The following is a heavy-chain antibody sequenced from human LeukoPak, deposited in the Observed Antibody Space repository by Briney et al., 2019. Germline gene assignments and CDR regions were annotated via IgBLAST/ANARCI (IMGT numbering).Heavy chain of an antibody. D-gene: IGHD3-9*01. CDR2: ISSSSRYI. CDR1: GFSFGTYS. J-gene: IGHJ4*02. Sequence: GGSLRLSCAVSGFSFGTYSMNWVRQAPGKGLEWVSSISSSSRYIYYADSVKGRFTISRDNAKNSLYLQMNSLRAEDTAVYYCARGGSDILTQHDYWGQGTLVTVSS. V-gene: IGHV3-21*01. CDR3: ARGGSDILTQHDY.